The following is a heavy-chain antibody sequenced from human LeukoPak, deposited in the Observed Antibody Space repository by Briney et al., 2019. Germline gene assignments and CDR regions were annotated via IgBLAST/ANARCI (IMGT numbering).Heavy chain of an antibody. J-gene: IGHJ6*02. Sequence: SETLSLTCTVSGGSISSSSYYWGWIRQPPGKGLEWIGSIYYSGSTYYNPSLKSRVTISVDTSKNQFSLKLSSVTAADTAVYYCAREDPGTNYYYGMDVWGQGTTVTVSS. CDR3: AREDPGTNYYYGMDV. CDR1: GGSISSSSYY. V-gene: IGHV4-39*07. CDR2: IYYSGST. D-gene: IGHD6-13*01.